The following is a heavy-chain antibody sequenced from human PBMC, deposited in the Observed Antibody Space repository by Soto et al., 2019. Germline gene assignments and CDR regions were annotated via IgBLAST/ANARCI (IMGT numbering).Heavy chain of an antibody. CDR3: AKTISQQLALEGTDY. D-gene: IGHD6-13*01. CDR2: VTASGLTT. CDR1: GFTFITYA. Sequence: EVQLLESGGGLVQPGGSLRLSCAGTGFTFITYAMNWVRQAPGKGLEWVSTVTASGLTTYYSDSVEGRITISRDNSKNPVYLEISSLRGNDTAVYFCAKTISQQLALEGTDYWGQRTLVNDSP. J-gene: IGHJ4*02. V-gene: IGHV3-23*01.